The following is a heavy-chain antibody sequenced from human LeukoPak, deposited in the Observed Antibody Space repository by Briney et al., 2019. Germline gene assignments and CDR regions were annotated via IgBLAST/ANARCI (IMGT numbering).Heavy chain of an antibody. V-gene: IGHV4-4*07. CDR2: IYASGNT. D-gene: IGHD1-26*01. CDR1: GGSISSYY. CDR3: ARHQWVPAFDI. Sequence: SETLSLTCTVSGGSISSYYWSWVRQPAGKGLEWIGRIYASGNTNYNPSLKSRVTISVDTSKNQFSLKLSSVTAADTAVYYCARHQWVPAFDIWGQGTMVTVSS. J-gene: IGHJ3*02.